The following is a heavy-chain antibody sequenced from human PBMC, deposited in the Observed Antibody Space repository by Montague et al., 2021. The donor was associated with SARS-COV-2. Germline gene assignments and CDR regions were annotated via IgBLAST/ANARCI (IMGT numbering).Heavy chain of an antibody. V-gene: IGHV4-59*02. J-gene: IGHJ4*02. D-gene: IGHD3-10*02. CDR1: GSSVRSYY. CDR3: ARENTLTTFGGPSYLDS. CDR2: IYNSGST. Sequence: SETLSLTCIVSGSSVRSYYWSWIRQPPGKGLEWIGYIYNSGSTNYNPSLKSRVTISVDTSKNQFSLKLSSVTAADTAVYYCARENTLTTFGGPSYLDSWGQGTLVAVSA.